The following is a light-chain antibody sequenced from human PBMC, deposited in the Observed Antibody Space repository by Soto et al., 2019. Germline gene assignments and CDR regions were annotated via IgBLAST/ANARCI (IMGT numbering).Light chain of an antibody. CDR1: SSDVGGYNY. V-gene: IGLV2-8*01. CDR2: EVS. Sequence: QSALTQPPSASGSPGQSVTISCTGTSSDVGGYNYVSWYQQHPGKAPKLMIYEVSKRPSGVPDRFSGSKSGNTASLTVSGLQAEDEADDYCSSYAGSNTLGVFGGGTKLTVL. CDR3: SSYAGSNTLGV. J-gene: IGLJ3*02.